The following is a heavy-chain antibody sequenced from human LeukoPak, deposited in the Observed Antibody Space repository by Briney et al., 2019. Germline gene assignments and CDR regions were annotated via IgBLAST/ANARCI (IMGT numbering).Heavy chain of an antibody. D-gene: IGHD3-10*01. CDR2: IYYSGST. CDR1: GGSISSSSYY. CDR3: ARHPAGLWFGESWVDY. V-gene: IGHV4-39*01. J-gene: IGHJ4*02. Sequence: TSETLSLTCTVSGGSISSSSYYWGWIRQPPGKGLEWIGSIYYSGSTYYNPSLKSRVTISVGTSKNQFSLKLSSVTAADTAVYYCARHPAGLWFGESWVDYWGQGTLVTVSS.